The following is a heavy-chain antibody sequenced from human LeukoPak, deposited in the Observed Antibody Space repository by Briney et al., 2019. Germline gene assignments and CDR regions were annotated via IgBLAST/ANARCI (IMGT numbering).Heavy chain of an antibody. J-gene: IGHJ4*02. V-gene: IGHV3-23*01. CDR1: GFTICSYA. Sequence: GVTLSFYCAASGFTICSYAMSRLRHAPGMGLEWVSAPSGSGGSTYYADTVKGRFTISRDNTKNTLYLQMNSLRAEDTAVYYCAKDPWTYYYDSSGPSWGQGTLVTVSS. CDR2: PSGSGGST. CDR3: AKDPWTYYYDSSGPS. D-gene: IGHD3-22*01.